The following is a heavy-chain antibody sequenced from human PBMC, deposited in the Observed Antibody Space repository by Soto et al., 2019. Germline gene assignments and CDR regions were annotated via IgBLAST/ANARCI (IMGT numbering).Heavy chain of an antibody. J-gene: IGHJ4*02. CDR1: GFPFSSYA. CDR2: IWHDGSNK. D-gene: IGHD3-10*01. CDR3: VRDYYGSGTRPSFDY. V-gene: IGHV3-33*01. Sequence: QVQLVESGGGMVLPGRSLRLSCAASGFPFSSYAMHWVRQAPGKGLEWVAFIWHDGSNKYYADSVKGRFTISRDNSKNTLYLQMSSLRAEDTAVYYCVRDYYGSGTRPSFDYWGQGILVTVSS.